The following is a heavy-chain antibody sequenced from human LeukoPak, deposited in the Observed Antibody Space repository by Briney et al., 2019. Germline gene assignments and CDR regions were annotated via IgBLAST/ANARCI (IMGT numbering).Heavy chain of an antibody. CDR1: GFTFGDYA. V-gene: IGHV3-49*03. D-gene: IGHD2-15*01. J-gene: IGHJ4*02. Sequence: PGRSLRLSCTASGFTFGDYAMSWFRQAPGKGLEWVGFIRSKAYGGTTEYAASVKGRFTISRDDSKSIAYLQMNSLKTEDTAVYYCTRVAATRPPDYWGQGTLVTVSS. CDR3: TRVAATRPPDY. CDR2: IRSKAYGGTT.